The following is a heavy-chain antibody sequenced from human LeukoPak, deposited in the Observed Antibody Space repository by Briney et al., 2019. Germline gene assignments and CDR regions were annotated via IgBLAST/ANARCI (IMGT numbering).Heavy chain of an antibody. CDR3: ARDLSGVAGYTYGRGIDY. CDR1: GFILSNYI. V-gene: IGHV3-30*04. J-gene: IGHJ4*02. D-gene: IGHD5-18*01. Sequence: PGGSLSLSCAASGFILSNYIMHWVRQAPGRGLDWVAVILEIGSNQYYAHSVKGRFTISRDNAKTSLYLQMNSLRAEDTAVYYCARDLSGVAGYTYGRGIDYWGQGTLVTVSS. CDR2: ILEIGSNQ.